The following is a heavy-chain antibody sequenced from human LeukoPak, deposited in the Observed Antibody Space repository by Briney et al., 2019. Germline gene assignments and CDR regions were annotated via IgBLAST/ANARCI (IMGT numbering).Heavy chain of an antibody. CDR2: ISSSGSTI. Sequence: GGSLRLSCAASGFTFSDYYMSWIRQAPGKGLEWVSYISSSGSTIYYADSVKGRFTISRDNAKNSLYLQMNSLRADDTAVYYCARGPTDLYSYGPLMSYYYYYMDVWGKGTTVTISS. D-gene: IGHD5-18*01. J-gene: IGHJ6*03. CDR3: ARGPTDLYSYGPLMSYYYYYMDV. V-gene: IGHV3-11*01. CDR1: GFTFSDYY.